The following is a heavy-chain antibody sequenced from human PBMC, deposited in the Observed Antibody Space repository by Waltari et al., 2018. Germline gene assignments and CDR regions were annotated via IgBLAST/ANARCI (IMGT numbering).Heavy chain of an antibody. Sequence: EVQLLESGGGLVQPGGSLRLSCVASGFTFRNFAMSWVRQAPGKGLEWVSTFSGGGDSTFYGDAVKGRFAISRDNSKNTLYLQMNSLRAEDTAVYYCAKGYYAFWTGYGVFAYWGQGALVTVSS. CDR3: AKGYYAFWTGYGVFAY. CDR1: GFTFRNFA. CDR2: FSGGGDST. J-gene: IGHJ4*02. V-gene: IGHV3-23*01. D-gene: IGHD3-3*01.